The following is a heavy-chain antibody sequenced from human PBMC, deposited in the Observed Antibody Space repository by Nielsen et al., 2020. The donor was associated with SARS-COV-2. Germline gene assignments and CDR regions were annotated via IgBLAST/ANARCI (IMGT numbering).Heavy chain of an antibody. CDR2: IYPGDSDT. CDR1: GYSFPTYW. V-gene: IGHV5-51*01. CDR3: ARRGTSSNRYFDP. D-gene: IGHD6-6*01. J-gene: IGHJ5*02. Sequence: GESLKISCKGSGYSFPTYWIGWVRQMPGKGLEWMGIIYPGDSDTRYSPSLQGQVTISADKSTSTAYLQWSSLKASDTAMYYCARRGTSSNRYFDPWGQGTLVTVSS.